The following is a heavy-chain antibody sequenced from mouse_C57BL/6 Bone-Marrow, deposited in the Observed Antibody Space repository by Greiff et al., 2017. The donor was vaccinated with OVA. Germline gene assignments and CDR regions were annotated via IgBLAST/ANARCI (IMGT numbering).Heavy chain of an antibody. Sequence: EVMLVESGGDLVKPGGSLKLSCAASGFTFSSYGMSWVRQTPDKRLEWVATISSGGSYTYYPDSVKGRFTISRDNAKNTLYLQMSSLKSEDTAMYYCARHGIYPFAYWGQGPLVTVSA. D-gene: IGHD2-1*01. CDR2: ISSGGSYT. CDR3: ARHGIYPFAY. CDR1: GFTFSSYG. J-gene: IGHJ3*01. V-gene: IGHV5-6*01.